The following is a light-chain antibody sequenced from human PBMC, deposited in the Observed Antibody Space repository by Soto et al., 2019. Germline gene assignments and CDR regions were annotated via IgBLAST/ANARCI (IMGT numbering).Light chain of an antibody. V-gene: IGLV4-69*01. CDR3: PTWGSGIPVV. Sequence: QLVLTQSPSASASLGASVKLTCTLSGGHSSYAIAWHQQQPGKGPRYLMKLDSDGSHNKGDGIPDRFSGSSSGAERYLTISSLQSEDEADYYCPTWGSGIPVVFGGGTKLTVL. J-gene: IGLJ2*01. CDR1: GGHSSYA. CDR2: LDSDGSH.